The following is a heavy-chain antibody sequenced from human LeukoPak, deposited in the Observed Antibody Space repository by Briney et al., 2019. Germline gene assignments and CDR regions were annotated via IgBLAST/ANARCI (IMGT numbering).Heavy chain of an antibody. D-gene: IGHD2-15*01. Sequence: SETLSLTCTVSGGSISSGGYYWSWIRQHPGKGLEWIGYIYYSGSTYYNPSLKSRVTISVDTSKNQFSLKLSSVTAADTAVYYCARDSSTDCSGGSCYQNYYYYYGMDVWGQGTTVTVSS. V-gene: IGHV4-31*03. CDR1: GGSISSGGYY. CDR3: ARDSSTDCSGGSCYQNYYYYYGMDV. J-gene: IGHJ6*02. CDR2: IYYSGST.